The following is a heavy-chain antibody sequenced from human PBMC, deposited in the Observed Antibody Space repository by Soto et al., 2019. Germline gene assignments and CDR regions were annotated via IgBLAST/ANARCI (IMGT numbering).Heavy chain of an antibody. CDR1: GYSFSNCD. CDR2: VSAYNGNT. Sequence: ASVRVSYRASGYSFSNCDTSWVRQAPGQGLEWMGWVSAYNGNTNYAQKFQGRVTMTTDTSTSTAYMELRSLRSDDTAVYYCARDFNCTRGCIDVFDIWCQGTMVTVS. D-gene: IGHD2-8*01. V-gene: IGHV1-18*01. CDR3: ARDFNCTRGCIDVFDI. J-gene: IGHJ3*02.